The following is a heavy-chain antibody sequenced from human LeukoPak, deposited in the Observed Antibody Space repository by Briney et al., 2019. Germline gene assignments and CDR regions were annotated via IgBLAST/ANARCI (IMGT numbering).Heavy chain of an antibody. Sequence: GRSLRLSCAPAGFTFSSYSMHWVRQAPGKGLEWVAVISYDGSNKYYADSVKGRFTISRDNSKNTLYLQMNSLRAEDTAVYYCASGNTYYYDSSGFNAFDIWGQGTMVTVSS. D-gene: IGHD3-22*01. CDR2: ISYDGSNK. V-gene: IGHV3-30*04. J-gene: IGHJ3*02. CDR3: ASGNTYYYDSSGFNAFDI. CDR1: GFTFSSYS.